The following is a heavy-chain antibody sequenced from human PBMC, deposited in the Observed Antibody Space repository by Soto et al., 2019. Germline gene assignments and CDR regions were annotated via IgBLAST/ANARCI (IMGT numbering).Heavy chain of an antibody. J-gene: IGHJ3*02. CDR1: GFTFSDYY. V-gene: IGHV3-11*01. CDR2: ISSSGSTI. Sequence: GGSLRLSXAASGFTFSDYYMSWTRQAPGKGLEWVSYISSSGSTIYYADSVKGRFTIARNNAKNSLYLQMSCLRAKDTAVYYRARDFRAFDIWGQGTMVTVSS. CDR3: ARDFRAFDI.